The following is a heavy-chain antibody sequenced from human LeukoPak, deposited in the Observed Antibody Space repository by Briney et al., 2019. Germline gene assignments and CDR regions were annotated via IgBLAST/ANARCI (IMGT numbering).Heavy chain of an antibody. CDR1: GGSFSGYY. CDR2: INHSGST. CDR3: ARAVAVATDY. V-gene: IGHV4-34*01. Sequence: SETLSLTCAVYGGSFSGYYWSWIRQPPGKGLEWIGGINHSGSTNYNPSLKSRVTISVDTSKNQFSLKLSSVTAADTAVYYCARAVAVATDYWGQGTLVTVSS. J-gene: IGHJ4*02. D-gene: IGHD6-19*01.